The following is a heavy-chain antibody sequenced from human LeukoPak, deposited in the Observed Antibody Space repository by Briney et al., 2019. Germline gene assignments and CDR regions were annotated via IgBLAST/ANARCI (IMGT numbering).Heavy chain of an antibody. D-gene: IGHD3-10*01. CDR1: GGSFSGYY. Sequence: SETLSLTCAVYGGSFSGYYWSWIRQPPGKGLEWIEEINHSGSTNYNPSLKSRVTISVDTSKNQFSLKLSSVTAADTAVYYCARDGRRPPYGSGSCWVDWGQGTLVTVSS. V-gene: IGHV4-34*01. CDR3: ARDGRRPPYGSGSCWVD. CDR2: INHSGST. J-gene: IGHJ4*02.